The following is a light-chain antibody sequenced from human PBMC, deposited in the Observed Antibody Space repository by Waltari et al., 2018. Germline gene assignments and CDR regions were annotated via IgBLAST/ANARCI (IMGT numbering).Light chain of an antibody. V-gene: IGLV2-11*01. J-gene: IGLJ3*02. Sequence: QSALTQPRSVSGSPGQSVTISCTGTSSDVGTYKYVSWHQQHPGQAPKLIIFVVSKRASGVPDRFSGSKSGDTASLTISGLQAEDEADYYCCSYTVSNTLLFGGGTKLTVL. CDR2: VVS. CDR1: SSDVGTYKY. CDR3: CSYTVSNTLL.